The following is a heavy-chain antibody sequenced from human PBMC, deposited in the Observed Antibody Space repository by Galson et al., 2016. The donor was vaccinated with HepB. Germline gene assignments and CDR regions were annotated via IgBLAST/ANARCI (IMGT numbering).Heavy chain of an antibody. CDR3: ARATPSAGTYYFDY. Sequence: SETLSLTCTVSGGSISNYYWSWIRQPPGKGLEWIGYIYYSGSTNYNPSLKSRVTISVDTSKNQFSLKLSSVTAADTAVYYCARATPSAGTYYFDYWGQGILVTVSS. CDR2: IYYSGST. J-gene: IGHJ4*02. CDR1: GGSISNYY. V-gene: IGHV4-59*08. D-gene: IGHD6-13*01.